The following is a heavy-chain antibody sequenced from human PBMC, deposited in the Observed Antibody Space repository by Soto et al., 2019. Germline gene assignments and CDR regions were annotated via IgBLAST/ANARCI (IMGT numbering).Heavy chain of an antibody. CDR1: GGTFSSYA. Sequence: QVQLVQSGAEVKKPGSSVKVSCKASGGTFSSYAISWVRQAPGQGLEWMGGIIPIPVTANYAQKFEGRVTITADESTSTAYMELSSLRSEDTAVYYGARSQGSSTSLEIYYYYYYGMDVWGQGTTVTVSS. D-gene: IGHD2-2*01. V-gene: IGHV1-69*01. J-gene: IGHJ6*02. CDR2: IIPIPVTA. CDR3: ARSQGSSTSLEIYYYYYYGMDV.